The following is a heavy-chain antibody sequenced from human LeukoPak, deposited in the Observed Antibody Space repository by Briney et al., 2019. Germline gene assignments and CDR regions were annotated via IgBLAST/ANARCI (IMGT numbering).Heavy chain of an antibody. Sequence: ASVKVSCKASGYSFTDYYMHWVRQAPGQGLEWMGWINPNSGGTNSAQEFQGRVTMTRDTSITTVYMEVSWLTSDDTAIYYCARADRLHGGPYLIGPWGQGTLVTVPS. J-gene: IGHJ5*02. CDR2: INPNSGGT. CDR1: GYSFTDYY. D-gene: IGHD2-21*01. V-gene: IGHV1-2*02. CDR3: ARADRLHGGPYLIGP.